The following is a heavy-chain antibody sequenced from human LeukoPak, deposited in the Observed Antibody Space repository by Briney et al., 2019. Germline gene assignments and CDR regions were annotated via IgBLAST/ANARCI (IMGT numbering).Heavy chain of an antibody. CDR1: GYTFTDYN. V-gene: IGHV1-2*02. J-gene: IGHJ4*02. CDR3: ARDPPDYGDPLDY. D-gene: IGHD4-17*01. CDR2: IGPKSGAK. Sequence: ASVTVSCKASGYTFTDYNIHWVRQAPGQGLEWMGWIGPKSGAKKYAQKFQGRVTMNRDTSINTAYMELSRLRSDDTAVYYCARDPPDYGDPLDYWGQGTLVAVSS.